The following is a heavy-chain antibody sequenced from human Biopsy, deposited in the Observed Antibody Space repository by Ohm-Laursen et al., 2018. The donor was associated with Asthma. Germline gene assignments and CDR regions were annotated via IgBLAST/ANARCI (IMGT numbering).Heavy chain of an antibody. Sequence: GSLRLSCTALGFAVSRDYMFWVRQAPGKGLEWVSVIYRGGTSHTADSVRGRFTISRDYSKNTLYLQMHSLRAEDTAVYYCARGDSSNWSHYYFDYWGQGTLVTVSS. D-gene: IGHD3-22*01. V-gene: IGHV3-53*01. CDR1: GFAVSRDY. J-gene: IGHJ4*02. CDR2: IYRGGTS. CDR3: ARGDSSNWSHYYFDY.